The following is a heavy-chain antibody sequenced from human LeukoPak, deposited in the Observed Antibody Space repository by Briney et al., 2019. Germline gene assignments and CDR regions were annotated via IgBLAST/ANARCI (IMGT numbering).Heavy chain of an antibody. CDR1: GLTVRGSY. CDR2: IYSGDRR. J-gene: IGHJ4*02. V-gene: IGHV3-53*01. Sequence: GGSLRLSCEVSGLTVRGSYMSWVRQAPGKGLEWVSVIYSGDRRYYADSVKGRFTISRDTSKNTLYLQMNNLRADDTARYYCTRDLTGTTWSENDYWGQGTLVTISS. CDR3: TRDLTGTTWSENDY. D-gene: IGHD6-13*01.